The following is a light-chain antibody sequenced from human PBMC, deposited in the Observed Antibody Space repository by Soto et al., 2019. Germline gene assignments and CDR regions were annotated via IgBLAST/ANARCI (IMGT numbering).Light chain of an antibody. J-gene: IGLJ2*01. Sequence: QPVLTQPPSASGTPGQRVTISCSGSNSNIGSNTANWYQQLPGTAPKLLIYSNDQRPSGVPDRFSGSKSGTSASLAISGLQSEDEADYYCAAWDDSLNGLVVFGGGTKVTVL. CDR2: SND. V-gene: IGLV1-44*01. CDR1: NSNIGSNT. CDR3: AAWDDSLNGLVV.